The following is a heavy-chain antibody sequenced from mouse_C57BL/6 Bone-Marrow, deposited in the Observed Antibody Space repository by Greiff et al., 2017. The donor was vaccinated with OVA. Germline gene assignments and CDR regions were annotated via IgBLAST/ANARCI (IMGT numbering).Heavy chain of an antibody. CDR3: ARRAIWVFDY. CDR2: IDPSDSYT. Sequence: QVQLQQPGAELVRPGTSVKLSCKASGYTFTSYWMHWVKQRPGQGLEWIGVIDPSDSYTNYNQKFKGKATLTVDTSSSTAYMQLSSLTSEDSAVYYCARRAIWVFDYWGQGTLVTVSA. CDR1: GYTFTSYW. V-gene: IGHV1-59*01. J-gene: IGHJ3*01. D-gene: IGHD3-3*01.